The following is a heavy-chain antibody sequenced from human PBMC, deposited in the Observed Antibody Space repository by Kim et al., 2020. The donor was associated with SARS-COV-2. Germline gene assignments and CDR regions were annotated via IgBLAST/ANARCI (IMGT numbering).Heavy chain of an antibody. CDR2: IYSGGST. V-gene: IGHV3-53*01. CDR1: GFSVSKNY. Sequence: GGSLRLSCAASGFSVSKNYMSWVRQAPGKGLEWVSIIYSGGSTYYADSVKGRFTISRDYSKNTLYLQMNSLRVEDTAVYYCARDDFGSGTYYPGDSWFDPWGQGTLVTVSS. CDR3: ARDDFGSGTYYPGDSWFDP. D-gene: IGHD3-10*01. J-gene: IGHJ5*02.